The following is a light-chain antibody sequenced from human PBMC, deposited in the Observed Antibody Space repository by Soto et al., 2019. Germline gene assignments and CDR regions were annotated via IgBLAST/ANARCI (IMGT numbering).Light chain of an antibody. Sequence: EIVVTQSPATLSLSPGERATLSCRASQSVSINLAWFQQKPGQAPRLLIYGASTRATGIPARFSGSGSGTEFTLTISSLQSEDFAVYYCQQYHIWYTFGQGTELEIK. CDR3: QQYHIWYT. CDR1: QSVSIN. J-gene: IGKJ2*01. CDR2: GAS. V-gene: IGKV3-15*01.